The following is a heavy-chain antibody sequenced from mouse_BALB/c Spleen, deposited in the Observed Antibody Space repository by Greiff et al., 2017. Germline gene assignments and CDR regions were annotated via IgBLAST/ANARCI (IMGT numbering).Heavy chain of an antibody. V-gene: IGHV1-80*01. J-gene: IGHJ4*01. Sequence: QVQLQQSGAELVRPGSSVKISCKASGYAFSSYWMNWVKQRPGQGLEWIGQIYPGDGDTNYNGKFKGKATLTADKSSSTAYMQLSSLTSEDSAVYFCARKYGNLYAMDYWGQGTSVTVSS. CDR3: ARKYGNLYAMDY. D-gene: IGHD2-10*02. CDR2: IYPGDGDT. CDR1: GYAFSSYW.